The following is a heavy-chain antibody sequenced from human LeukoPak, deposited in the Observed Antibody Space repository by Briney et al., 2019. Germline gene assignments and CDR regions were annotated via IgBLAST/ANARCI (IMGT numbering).Heavy chain of an antibody. D-gene: IGHD2-2*01. J-gene: IGHJ3*02. V-gene: IGHV1-24*01. Sequence: ASVTVSCKVSGYTLTELSMHWVRQAPGKGLEWMGGFDPEDGETIYAQKFQGRVTMTEDTSTDTAYMELSSLRSEDTAVYYCATQQGGYCSSTSCSGAFDIWGQGTMVTVSS. CDR2: FDPEDGET. CDR1: GYTLTELS. CDR3: ATQQGGYCSSTSCSGAFDI.